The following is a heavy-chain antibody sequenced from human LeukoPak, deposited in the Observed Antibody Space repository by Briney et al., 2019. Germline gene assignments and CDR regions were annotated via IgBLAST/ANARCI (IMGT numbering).Heavy chain of an antibody. V-gene: IGHV1-2*02. J-gene: IGHJ3*02. CDR3: ARDQGVPGPGCAYDI. CDR1: GDTFPGNY. Sequence: ASVKVSCKASGDTFPGNYMHWVRQAPGQGLEWMGLIDPKSGGTHSAQKLQGRVTMTRDTSINTAYMELSGLTSDDTAVYYCARDQGVPGPGCAYDIWGQGTVVTVSP. D-gene: IGHD3-10*02. CDR2: IDPKSGGT.